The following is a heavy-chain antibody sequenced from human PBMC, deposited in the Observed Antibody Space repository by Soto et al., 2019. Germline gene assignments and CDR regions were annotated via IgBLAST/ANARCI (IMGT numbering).Heavy chain of an antibody. J-gene: IGHJ3*02. CDR3: TTELNDMQAFDI. D-gene: IGHD1-1*01. V-gene: IGHV3-33*01. CDR1: GFIFSTYG. CDR2: TWNDGSHK. Sequence: QVQLVESGGGVVQPGRSLRLSCVASGFIFSTYGMHWVRQAPGKGLEWVAMTWNDGSHKYYADPVKDRFTISRDNFKNTLYLQINSLRDEDSAVYYCTTELNDMQAFDIWGQGTMVTVSS.